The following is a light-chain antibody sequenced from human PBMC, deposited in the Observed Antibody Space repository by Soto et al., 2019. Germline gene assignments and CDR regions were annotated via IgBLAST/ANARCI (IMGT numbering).Light chain of an antibody. CDR1: QSVSNN. CDR3: HQYNDWPPA. CDR2: GPS. Sequence: EIVVTQSPATLSVSPGERATLTCRASQSVSNNLAWYHQKPGQAPRLLIYGPSTRASGIPARFSGSGYGREFTLTISSLQSEDYVVYYCHQYNDWPPAFGQGTKVEIK. V-gene: IGKV3-15*01. J-gene: IGKJ1*01.